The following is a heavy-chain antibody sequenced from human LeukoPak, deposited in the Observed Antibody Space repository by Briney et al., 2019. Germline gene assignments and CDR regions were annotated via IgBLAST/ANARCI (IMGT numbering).Heavy chain of an antibody. Sequence: ASVKVSCKASGGTFSNNGLSWVRQAPGQGLEWMGGIIASLDTTKYAQKFQGRVTITADKSTSTVYMELSSLRSEDTAVYYCARESSGTYFLDYFDYWGQGTLATVSS. D-gene: IGHD1-26*01. J-gene: IGHJ4*02. V-gene: IGHV1-69*10. CDR1: GGTFSNNG. CDR3: ARESSGTYFLDYFDY. CDR2: IIASLDTT.